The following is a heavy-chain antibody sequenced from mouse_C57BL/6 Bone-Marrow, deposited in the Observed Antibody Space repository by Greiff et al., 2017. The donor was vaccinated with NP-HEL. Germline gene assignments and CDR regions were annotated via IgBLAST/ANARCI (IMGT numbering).Heavy chain of an antibody. V-gene: IGHV1-52*01. CDR1: GYTFTSYW. D-gene: IGHD1-1*01. Sequence: QVQLQQPGAELVRPGSSVKLSCKASGYTFTSYWMHWVKQRPIQGLEWIGNIDPSDSETHYNQKFKDKATLTVDKSSSTAYMQLSSLTSEDSAVYYCARSYGSSYVLYYYAMDYWGQGTSVTVSS. CDR3: ARSYGSSYVLYYYAMDY. CDR2: IDPSDSET. J-gene: IGHJ4*01.